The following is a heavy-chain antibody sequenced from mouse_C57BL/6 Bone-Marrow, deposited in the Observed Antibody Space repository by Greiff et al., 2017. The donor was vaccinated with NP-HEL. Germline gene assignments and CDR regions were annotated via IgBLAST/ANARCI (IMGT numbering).Heavy chain of an antibody. CDR3: ARSFYYDYGRFAY. J-gene: IGHJ3*01. V-gene: IGHV1-42*01. CDR1: GYSFTGYF. CDR2: INPSTGGT. Sequence: EVQLQQSGPELVKPGASVKISCKASGYSFTGYFMNWVKQSPEKSLEWIGEINPSTGGTTYNQKFKAKATLTVDKSSSTAYMQLKSLTSEDSAVYYCARSFYYDYGRFAYWGQGTLVTVSA. D-gene: IGHD2-4*01.